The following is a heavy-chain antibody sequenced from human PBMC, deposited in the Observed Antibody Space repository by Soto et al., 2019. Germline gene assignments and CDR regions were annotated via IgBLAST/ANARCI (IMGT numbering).Heavy chain of an antibody. V-gene: IGHV4-39*01. Sequence: QLQLQESGPGLVKPSETLSLTCTVSGGSISSSSYYWGWIRQPPGKGLVWIGSIYYSGSTYYNPSLKSRVTISVDTSKNQFSLKRSSVTAADTAVYYCARLSRIAVAGTSNWYFDLWGRGTLVTVSS. CDR1: GGSISSSSYY. CDR2: IYYSGST. J-gene: IGHJ2*01. D-gene: IGHD6-19*01. CDR3: ARLSRIAVAGTSNWYFDL.